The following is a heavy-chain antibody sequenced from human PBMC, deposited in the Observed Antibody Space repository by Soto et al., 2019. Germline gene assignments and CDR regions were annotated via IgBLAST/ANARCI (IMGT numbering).Heavy chain of an antibody. CDR3: PRRDRGYECSVDYYAPLAD. Sequence: QITLKESGPTLLQPAQTVTLTCTFSGFSLSTNGVGVGWIRQPPGKALEWLALIYWDDYKRYRPSLTSRLTVRQDTFNHQLAPTTTNVAPEYTATFSCPRRDRGYECSVDYYAPLADGGQRTLVTVAS. CDR2: IYWDDYK. D-gene: IGHD3-22*01. V-gene: IGHV2-5*02. J-gene: IGHJ4*02. CDR1: GFSLSTNGVG.